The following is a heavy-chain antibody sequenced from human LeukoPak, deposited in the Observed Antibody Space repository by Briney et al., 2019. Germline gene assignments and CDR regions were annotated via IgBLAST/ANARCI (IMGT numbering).Heavy chain of an antibody. CDR3: ARGHTMIAFG. Sequence: PGGSLRLSCAASGFTFSNAWMSWVRQAPGKGLEWVANIKQDGSEKYYVDSVKGRFTISRDNAKNSLYLQMNSLRGEDTAVYYCARGHTMIAFGGGQGTLVTVSS. V-gene: IGHV3-7*04. J-gene: IGHJ4*02. D-gene: IGHD3-22*01. CDR2: IKQDGSEK. CDR1: GFTFSNAW.